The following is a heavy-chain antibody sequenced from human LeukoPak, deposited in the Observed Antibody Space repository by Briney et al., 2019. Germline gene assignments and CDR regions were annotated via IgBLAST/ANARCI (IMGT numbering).Heavy chain of an antibody. V-gene: IGHV3-23*01. CDR2: ISGGGETA. CDR3: AGKSPTTTCQHAFDI. Sequence: GGSLRLSCVASGFTFNIYPMSWVREAPGEGLEWVSAISGGGETAFYADSVEGRFTISRDNSRNTLFLQMSSLRAEDKAMYFCAGKSPTTTCQHAFDIWGRGTMVTVS. J-gene: IGHJ3*02. D-gene: IGHD1/OR15-1a*01. CDR1: GFTFNIYP.